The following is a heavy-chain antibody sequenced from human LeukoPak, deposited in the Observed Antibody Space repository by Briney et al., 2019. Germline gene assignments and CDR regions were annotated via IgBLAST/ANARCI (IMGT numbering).Heavy chain of an antibody. Sequence: GGSLRLSCAASGFTFSYYVMSWVRQTPGKGLEWVSSISGRGDVTYYADSLKGRFTISRDNSKNTLYLQMNGLRAEDTALYYCARFHDFWRWGQGTLVTVSS. J-gene: IGHJ4*02. D-gene: IGHD3-3*01. V-gene: IGHV3-23*01. CDR2: ISGRGDVT. CDR3: ARFHDFWR. CDR1: GFTFSYYV.